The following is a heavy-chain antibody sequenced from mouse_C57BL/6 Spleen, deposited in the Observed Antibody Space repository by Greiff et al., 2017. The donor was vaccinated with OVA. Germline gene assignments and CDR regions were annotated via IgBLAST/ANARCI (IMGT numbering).Heavy chain of an antibody. V-gene: IGHV1-52*01. CDR1: GYTFTSYW. CDR2: IDPSDSET. Sequence: VQLQQPGAELVRPGSSVKLSCKASGYTFTSYWMHWVKQRPIQGLEWIGNIDPSDSETHYNQKFKDKATLTVDKSSSTAYMQLSSLTSEDAAVYYCARNENFDYWGKGTTLTVSS. CDR3: ARNENFDY. J-gene: IGHJ2*01.